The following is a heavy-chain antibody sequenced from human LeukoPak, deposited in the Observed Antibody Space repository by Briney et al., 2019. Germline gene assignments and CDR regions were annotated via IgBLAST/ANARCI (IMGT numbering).Heavy chain of an antibody. J-gene: IGHJ4*02. Sequence: QPGRSLRLSCAASGFTFSNYGMHWVRQARGKGLEWVALIYYDGSNKYYADSVKGRFTISRDNSKNTLYLQMNSLRAEDMAVYYCANNFDYWGQGTLVTVSS. CDR2: IYYDGSNK. CDR3: ANNFDY. V-gene: IGHV3-33*03. CDR1: GFTFSNYG.